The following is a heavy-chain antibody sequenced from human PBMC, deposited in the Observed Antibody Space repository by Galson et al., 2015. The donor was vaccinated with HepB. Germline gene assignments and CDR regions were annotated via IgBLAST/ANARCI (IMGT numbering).Heavy chain of an antibody. CDR1: GYTLTELS. Sequence: VKVSCKVSGYTLTELSMHWVRQAPGKGLEWMGGFDPEDGETIYAQKFQGRVTMTEDTSTDTAYMELSSLRSEDTAVYYCATGDYYGSGSLYYYGMDVWGQGTTVTVSS. V-gene: IGHV1-24*01. CDR3: ATGDYYGSGSLYYYGMDV. CDR2: FDPEDGET. D-gene: IGHD3-10*01. J-gene: IGHJ6*02.